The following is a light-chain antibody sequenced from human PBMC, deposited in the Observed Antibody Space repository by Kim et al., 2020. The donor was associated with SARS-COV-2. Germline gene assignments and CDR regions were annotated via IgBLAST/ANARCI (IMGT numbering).Light chain of an antibody. V-gene: IGKV3-15*01. J-gene: IGKJ3*01. CDR2: YAS. Sequence: VSPGERATPSCRASQNVNSNLAWYQHKHGQSPRLLISYASTRASGNPASFSGSGSGTEFTLTISSLQSEDFAVYYCQQYNTWPFTFGPGTKVDIK. CDR3: QQYNTWPFT. CDR1: QNVNSN.